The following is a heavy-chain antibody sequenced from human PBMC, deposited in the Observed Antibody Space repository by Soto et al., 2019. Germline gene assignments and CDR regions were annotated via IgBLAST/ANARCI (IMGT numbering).Heavy chain of an antibody. V-gene: IGHV3-30*18. J-gene: IGHJ5*02. D-gene: IGHD3-3*01. CDR3: AKFPRGNYEPS. Sequence: PGGSLRLSCVVSGFTFKNYGIHWVRQAPGKGLEWVSVLSYDGSEKDYAASVRGRFAISRDNSKNTLYLQMNSLRTEDTAIYYCAKFPRGNYEPSWGQGTLVTVSS. CDR2: LSYDGSEK. CDR1: GFTFKNYG.